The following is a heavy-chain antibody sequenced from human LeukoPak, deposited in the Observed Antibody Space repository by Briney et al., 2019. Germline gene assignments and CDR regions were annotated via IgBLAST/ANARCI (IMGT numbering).Heavy chain of an antibody. CDR2: NNSDGSST. V-gene: IGHV3-74*01. CDR1: GFTFSSYW. CDR3: ATALFSPSGSAAAGIGY. D-gene: IGHD6-13*01. Sequence: GGSLRLSCAASGFTFSSYWMHWVRQAPGKGLVCVSRNNSDGSSTSYADSVKGRFTISRDNAKNTLYLQMNSLRAEDTAVYYCATALFSPSGSAAAGIGYWGQGTLVSVSS. J-gene: IGHJ4*02.